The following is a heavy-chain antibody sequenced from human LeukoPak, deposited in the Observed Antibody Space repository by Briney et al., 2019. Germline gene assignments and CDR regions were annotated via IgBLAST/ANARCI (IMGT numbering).Heavy chain of an antibody. CDR1: RFIFTNYW. V-gene: IGHV3-74*01. J-gene: IGHJ4*02. CDR3: AKGRYYDSSGAYYFDY. D-gene: IGHD3-22*01. Sequence: GGSLRLSCAASRFIFTNYWIHWVRQAPGKGLVWVSHVNNDGSATSYADSVKGRFTISRDSAKNTVYLHMNSLRVEDTAVYYCAKGRYYDSSGAYYFDYWGQGSLVTVSS. CDR2: VNNDGSAT.